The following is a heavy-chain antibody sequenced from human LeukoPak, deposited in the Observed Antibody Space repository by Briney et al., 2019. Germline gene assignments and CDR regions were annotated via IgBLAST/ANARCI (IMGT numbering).Heavy chain of an antibody. CDR2: ISGSGGST. D-gene: IGHD3-22*01. CDR3: AKAGAYYDSSGMGYDY. CDR1: GFTFSSYA. Sequence: GGSPRLSCAASGFTFSSYAMSWVRQAPGKGLEWVSAISGSGGSTYYAGSVKGRFTISRDNSKNTLYLQMNSLRAEDTAVYYCAKAGAYYDSSGMGYDYWGQGTLVTVSS. V-gene: IGHV3-23*01. J-gene: IGHJ4*02.